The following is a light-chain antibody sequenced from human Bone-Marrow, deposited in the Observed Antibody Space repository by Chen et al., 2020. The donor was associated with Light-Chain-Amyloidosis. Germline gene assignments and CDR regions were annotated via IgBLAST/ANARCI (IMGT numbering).Light chain of an antibody. CDR2: SNT. Sequence: SYERTQPPSVSVSPGQTARITCSGDDLPTKYAYWYQQKPGQAPVLVIHSNTERPSGISEPFSGASSGTTATLTNSGVQAEDEADDRCQAAESRGTYEVIFGGGTKLTVL. CDR1: DLPTKY. CDR3: QAAESRGTYEVI. V-gene: IGLV3-25*03. J-gene: IGLJ2*01.